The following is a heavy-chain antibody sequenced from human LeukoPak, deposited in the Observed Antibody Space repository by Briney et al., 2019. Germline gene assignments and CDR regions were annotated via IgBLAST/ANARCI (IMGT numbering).Heavy chain of an antibody. J-gene: IGHJ4*02. CDR1: GYTFTSYG. V-gene: IGHV1-18*01. Sequence: ASVKVSRKASGYTFTSYGISWVRQAPGQGLEWMGWISAYNGNTNYAQKLQGRVTMTTDTSTSTAYMELRSLRSDDTAVYYCARTRDLYPHIPVDYWGQGTLVTVSS. CDR3: ARTRDLYPHIPVDY. D-gene: IGHD2-2*02. CDR2: ISAYNGNT.